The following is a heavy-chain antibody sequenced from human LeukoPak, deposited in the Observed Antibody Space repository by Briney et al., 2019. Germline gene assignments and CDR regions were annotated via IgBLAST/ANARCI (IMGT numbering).Heavy chain of an antibody. Sequence: GRSLRLSCAASGFTFSSYGMHWVRQAPGKGLEWVAVISYDGSNKYYADSVKGRFTISRDNSKNTLYLQMNSLRAEDTAVYYCAKEDYYDAFDIWGQGTMVTVSS. CDR3: AKEDYYDAFDI. J-gene: IGHJ3*02. D-gene: IGHD1-26*01. CDR1: GFTFSSYG. CDR2: ISYDGSNK. V-gene: IGHV3-30*18.